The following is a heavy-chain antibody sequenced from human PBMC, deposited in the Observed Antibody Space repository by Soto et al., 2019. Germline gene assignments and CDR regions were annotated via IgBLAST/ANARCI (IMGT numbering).Heavy chain of an antibody. CDR1: GGTFSSYA. J-gene: IGHJ6*02. Sequence: QVQLVQSGAEVKKPGSSVKVSCKASGGTFSSYAISWVRQAPGQGLEWMGGIIPIFGTANYAQKFQGRVTITADESTGTAYMELSSLRCEDTAVYYCARVGCSGGSCYWPDYYYYYGMDVWGQGTTVTVSS. CDR3: ARVGCSGGSCYWPDYYYYYGMDV. V-gene: IGHV1-69*01. CDR2: IIPIFGTA. D-gene: IGHD2-15*01.